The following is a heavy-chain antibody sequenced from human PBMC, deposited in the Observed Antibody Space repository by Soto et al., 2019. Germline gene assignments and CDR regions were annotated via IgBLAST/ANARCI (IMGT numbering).Heavy chain of an antibody. V-gene: IGHV4-34*01. CDR2: INHSGST. D-gene: IGHD6-6*01. Sequence: QVQLQQWGAGLLKPSETLSLTCAVYGGSFSGYYWSWIRQPPGKGLEWIGEINHSGSTNYNPSLKSRVTISVDTSKNQFSLKLSSVTAADTAVYYCARGGEQLVRKFFYYLGQGTLVTVSS. CDR1: GGSFSGYY. J-gene: IGHJ4*02. CDR3: ARGGEQLVRKFFYY.